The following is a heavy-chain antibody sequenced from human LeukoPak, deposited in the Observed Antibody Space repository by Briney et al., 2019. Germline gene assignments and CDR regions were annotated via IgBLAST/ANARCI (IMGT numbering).Heavy chain of an antibody. J-gene: IGHJ3*02. V-gene: IGHV3-23*01. CDR2: ISGSGSST. D-gene: IGHD3-9*01. CDR1: GFTFSSYG. CDR3: ARDWYDNSDAFDI. Sequence: GGTLRLSCAVSGFTFSSYGMTWVRQAPGKGLEWVSGISGSGSSTYYADSVKGRLTISRDNAKNSLYLQMNSLRAVDTAVYFCARDWYDNSDAFDIWGQGTMVTVSS.